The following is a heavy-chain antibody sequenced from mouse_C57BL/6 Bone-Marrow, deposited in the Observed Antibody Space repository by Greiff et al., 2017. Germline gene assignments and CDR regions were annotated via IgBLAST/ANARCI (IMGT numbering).Heavy chain of an antibody. J-gene: IGHJ3*01. CDR3: ARSPLYDYDVPAWFAY. Sequence: QVQLQQSGAELVRPGASVKLSCKASGYTFTDYYINWVKQRPGQGLEWIARIYPGSGNTYYNEKFKGKATLTAEKSSSTAYMQLSSLTSEDSAVYFCARSPLYDYDVPAWFAYWGQGTLVTVSA. CDR1: GYTFTDYY. CDR2: IYPGSGNT. D-gene: IGHD2-4*01. V-gene: IGHV1-76*01.